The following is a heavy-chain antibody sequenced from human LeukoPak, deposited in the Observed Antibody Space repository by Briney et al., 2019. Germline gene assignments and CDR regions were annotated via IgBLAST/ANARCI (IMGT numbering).Heavy chain of an antibody. CDR2: IKQDGSEK. D-gene: IGHD2-2*01. CDR1: GFTFSRYW. J-gene: IGHJ6*03. Sequence: GGSLRLSCAASGFTFSRYWMSWVRQAPGKGLEWVANIKQDGSEKYYVDSVKGRFTISRGNAKNSMYLQMNSLRVEDTAVYYCAREGYCSSTSCYDYYYYMDVWGKGTTVTVSS. V-gene: IGHV3-7*01. CDR3: AREGYCSSTSCYDYYYYMDV.